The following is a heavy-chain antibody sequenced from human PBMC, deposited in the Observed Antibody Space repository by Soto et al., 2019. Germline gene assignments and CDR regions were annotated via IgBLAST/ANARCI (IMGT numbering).Heavy chain of an antibody. V-gene: IGHV3-33*01. D-gene: IGHD3-10*01. J-gene: IGHJ4*02. CDR1: GITFGIYG. CDR2: IWFDGSTQ. Sequence: PGGSLRLSCAASGITFGIYGMHWVRQAPGKGLEWLAVIWFDGSTQYYADSVKGRFTISRDNAKNTLYLQMNNLRAEDTALYYCARDPLLRGTGYLDYWGQGTQVTVSS. CDR3: ARDPLLRGTGYLDY.